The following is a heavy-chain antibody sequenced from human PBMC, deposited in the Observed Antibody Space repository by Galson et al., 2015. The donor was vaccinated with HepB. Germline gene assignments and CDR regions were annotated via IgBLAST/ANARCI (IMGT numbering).Heavy chain of an antibody. J-gene: IGHJ4*02. CDR3: ARDSPFGDLTTVPGDY. V-gene: IGHV1-18*01. CDR1: GYTFTSYG. D-gene: IGHD4-17*01. CDR2: ISAYNGNT. Sequence: SVKVSCKASGYTFTSYGISWVRQAPGQGLEWMGWISAYNGNTNYAQKLQGRVTMTTDTSTSTAYMELRSLRSDDTAVYYCARDSPFGDLTTVPGDYWGQGTLVTVSS.